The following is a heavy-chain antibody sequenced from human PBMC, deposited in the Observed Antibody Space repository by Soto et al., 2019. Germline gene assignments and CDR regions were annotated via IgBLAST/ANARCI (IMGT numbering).Heavy chain of an antibody. V-gene: IGHV3-23*01. D-gene: IGHD3-22*01. CDR3: AKTRLDYYDSSGYYFGEYYFDY. J-gene: IGHJ4*02. CDR1: GFTFSSYA. Sequence: GGSLRLSCAASGFTFSSYAMSWVRQAPGKGLEWVSAISGSGGSTYYADSVKGRFTISRDNSKNTLYLQMNSLRAEDTAVYYCAKTRLDYYDSSGYYFGEYYFDYWGQGTLVTVSS. CDR2: ISGSGGST.